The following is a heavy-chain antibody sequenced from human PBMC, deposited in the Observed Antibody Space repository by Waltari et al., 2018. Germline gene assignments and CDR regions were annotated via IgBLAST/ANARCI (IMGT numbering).Heavy chain of an antibody. Sequence: QVQLQESGPGLVKSSETLSLTCTVSGGSIGRNTFYWAWIRQPPGKRMEWMASINYSGGTYYMPALKSRVNISVDTSRNQLSLRLTSVTAADTAVYFCVREWSSSSSWFDPWGQGTLVTVSS. CDR2: INYSGGT. D-gene: IGHD6-6*01. J-gene: IGHJ5*02. V-gene: IGHV4-39*07. CDR1: GGSIGRNTFY. CDR3: VREWSSSSSWFDP.